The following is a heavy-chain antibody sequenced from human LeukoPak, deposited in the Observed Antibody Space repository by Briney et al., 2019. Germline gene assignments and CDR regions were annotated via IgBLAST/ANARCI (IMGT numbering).Heavy chain of an antibody. J-gene: IGHJ2*01. Sequence: SETLSLTCTVSGYSISSGYYWGWIRQPPGKGLEWIGSIYHSGGTHYKTSLKRRVTISVDTSKTQFSLKLSSVTAADTAMYFCARARGDYGDHYPGWYFDLWGRGTLVIVSS. D-gene: IGHD4-17*01. V-gene: IGHV4-38-2*02. CDR2: IYHSGGT. CDR3: ARARGDYGDHYPGWYFDL. CDR1: GYSISSGYY.